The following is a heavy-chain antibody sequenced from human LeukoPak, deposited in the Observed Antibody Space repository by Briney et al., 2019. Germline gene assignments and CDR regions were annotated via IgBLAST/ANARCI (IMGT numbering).Heavy chain of an antibody. CDR2: IRSKAYGGTT. CDR1: GFTFGDYA. V-gene: IGHV3-49*03. CDR3: TRFDSSGRYDAFDI. J-gene: IGHJ3*02. Sequence: PGGSLRPSCTASGFTFGDYAMSWFRQAPGKGLEWVGFIRSKAYGGTTEYAASVKGRFTISRDDSKSIAYLQMNSLKTEDTAVYYCTRFDSSGRYDAFDIWGQGTMATVSS. D-gene: IGHD3-22*01.